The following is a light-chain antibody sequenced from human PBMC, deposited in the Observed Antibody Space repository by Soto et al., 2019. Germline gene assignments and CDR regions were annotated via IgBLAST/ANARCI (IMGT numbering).Light chain of an antibody. J-gene: IGLJ1*01. CDR1: SSDVDIYNY. CDR2: EVT. Sequence: QAVVTQPPSASGSPGQSVTISCTGTSSDVDIYNYVSWYQQHPGKAPKLIIYEVTKRPSGVPDRFSGSKSGNTASLTVSGLQTEDEAEYYCSSYAGSNTLVFGTGTKLTVL. V-gene: IGLV2-8*01. CDR3: SSYAGSNTLV.